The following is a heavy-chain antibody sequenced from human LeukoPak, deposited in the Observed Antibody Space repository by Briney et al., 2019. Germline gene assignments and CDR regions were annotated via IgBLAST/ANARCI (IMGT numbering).Heavy chain of an antibody. J-gene: IGHJ4*02. CDR3: ARHRRGELLIDY. V-gene: IGHV4-39*01. Sequence: PSETLSLTCTVSGGSISSSSYYWGCIRQPPGKGLEWIGSIYYSGSTYYHPSLKSRVTISVDTSNNQFSLKLSSVTAADTAVYYCARHRRGELLIDYWGQGTLVTVSS. CDR1: GGSISSSSYY. D-gene: IGHD3-10*01. CDR2: IYYSGST.